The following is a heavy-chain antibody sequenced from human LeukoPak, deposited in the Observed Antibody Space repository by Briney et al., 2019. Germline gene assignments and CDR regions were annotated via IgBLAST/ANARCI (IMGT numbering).Heavy chain of an antibody. CDR3: ARGPGDYYYYMDV. CDR1: GFTFSSYW. Sequence: GGSLRLSCAASGFTFSSYWMSWVRQAPGKGLEWVANIKQDGSEKYYVDSVKGRFTISRDNAKNSLYLQMNSLRAEDTAVYYCARGPGDYYYYMDVWGKGTTVTISS. V-gene: IGHV3-7*04. CDR2: IKQDGSEK. J-gene: IGHJ6*03.